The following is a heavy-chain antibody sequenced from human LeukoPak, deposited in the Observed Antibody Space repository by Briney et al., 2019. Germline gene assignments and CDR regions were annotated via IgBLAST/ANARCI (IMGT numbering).Heavy chain of an antibody. CDR1: GGSFSGYY. Sequence: KPSETLSLTCAVYGGSFSGYYWSWIRQPPGKGLEWIGEINHSGSTNYNPSLRSRVTISVDTSRNQFSLRLTSVTAADTAVYYCARRDESSGYSYWFDPWGQGTLVTVSS. D-gene: IGHD3-22*01. CDR2: INHSGST. J-gene: IGHJ5*02. CDR3: ARRDESSGYSYWFDP. V-gene: IGHV4-34*01.